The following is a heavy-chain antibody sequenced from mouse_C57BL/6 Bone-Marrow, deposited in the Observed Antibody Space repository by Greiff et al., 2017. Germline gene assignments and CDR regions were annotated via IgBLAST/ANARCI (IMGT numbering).Heavy chain of an antibody. Sequence: EVQGVESGGGLVKPGGSLKLSCAASGFTFSSYTMSWVRQTPEKRLQWIAAISGGGGDTYYPDSVKGRFTISRDNDKNILYLQMSSLRSEDTALXYCSRQVNTVIAKKDFDVWGTGTTVTVSS. D-gene: IGHD1-1*01. CDR2: ISGGGGDT. V-gene: IGHV5-9*01. J-gene: IGHJ1*03. CDR3: SRQVNTVIAKKDFDV. CDR1: GFTFSSYT.